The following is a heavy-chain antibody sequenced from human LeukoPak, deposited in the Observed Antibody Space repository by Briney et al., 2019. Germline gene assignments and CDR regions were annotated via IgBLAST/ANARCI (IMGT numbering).Heavy chain of an antibody. D-gene: IGHD3-3*01. Sequence: PGGSLRLSCAASGFTFSSYAMSWVRQAPGKGLEWVSAISGSGGSTYYADSVKGRFTIPRDNSKNTLYLQMNSLRAEDTAVYYCAKDQGHNRYYDFWSGYYGFDYWGQGTLVTVSS. V-gene: IGHV3-23*01. CDR3: AKDQGHNRYYDFWSGYYGFDY. CDR2: ISGSGGST. CDR1: GFTFSSYA. J-gene: IGHJ4*02.